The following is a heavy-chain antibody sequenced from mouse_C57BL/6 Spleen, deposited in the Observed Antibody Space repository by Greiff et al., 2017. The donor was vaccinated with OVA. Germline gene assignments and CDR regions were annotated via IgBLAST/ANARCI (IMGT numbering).Heavy chain of an antibody. Sequence: QVQLQQSGAELVKPGASVKVSCKASGYTFTSYWMHWVKQRPGQGLEWIGRIHPSDSDTNYNQKFKGKATLTVDKSSSTAYMQLSSLTSEDSAVYYCAMFYDGYSLAWFAYWGQGTLVTVSA. D-gene: IGHD2-3*01. V-gene: IGHV1-74*01. J-gene: IGHJ3*01. CDR3: AMFYDGYSLAWFAY. CDR1: GYTFTSYW. CDR2: IHPSDSDT.